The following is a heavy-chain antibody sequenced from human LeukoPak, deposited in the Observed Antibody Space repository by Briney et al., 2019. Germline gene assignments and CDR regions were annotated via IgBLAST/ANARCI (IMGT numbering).Heavy chain of an antibody. CDR3: ARASSTSAFSGMDV. J-gene: IGHJ6*04. CDR2: IYSGGST. V-gene: IGHV3-53*01. D-gene: IGHD2-2*01. Sequence: GGSLSLSCAASGFTVSSNYMSWVRQAPGKGLEWVSVIYSGGSTYYADSVKGRFTISRDNSKNTLYLQMNSLRAEDTAVYYCARASSTSAFSGMDVWGKGTTVTVSS. CDR1: GFTVSSNY.